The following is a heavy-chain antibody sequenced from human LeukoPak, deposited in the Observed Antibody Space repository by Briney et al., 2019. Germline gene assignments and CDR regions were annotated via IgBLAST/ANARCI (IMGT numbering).Heavy chain of an antibody. J-gene: IGHJ6*02. D-gene: IGHD5-18*01. Sequence: PGRSLRLSCAASGFTFSSYDTHWVRQAPGKGLEWVAVISYDGSNKYYADSVKGRFTISRDNSKNTLYLQMNSLRTEDTAVYYCAFLEGYSYGTGSSYGTDVWGQGTAVTVS. CDR1: GFTFSSYD. CDR2: ISYDGSNK. V-gene: IGHV3-30*03. CDR3: AFLEGYSYGTGSSYGTDV.